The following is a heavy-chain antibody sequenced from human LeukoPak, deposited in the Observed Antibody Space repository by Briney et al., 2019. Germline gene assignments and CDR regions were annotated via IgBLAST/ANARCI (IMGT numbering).Heavy chain of an antibody. CDR2: IYSGGST. D-gene: IGHD1-26*01. CDR1: GFTVSSNY. Sequence: GGSLRLSCAASGFTVSSNYMSWVRQAPGKGLEWVSVIYSGGSTYYADSVKGRFTISRDNSKNTLYLQMNSLRAEATAVYYCARQRGSYSLDYWGQGTLVTVSS. V-gene: IGHV3-66*02. CDR3: ARQRGSYSLDY. J-gene: IGHJ4*02.